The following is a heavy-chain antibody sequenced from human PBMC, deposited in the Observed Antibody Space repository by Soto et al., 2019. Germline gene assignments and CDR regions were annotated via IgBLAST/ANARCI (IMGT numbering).Heavy chain of an antibody. CDR2: IYYSGST. V-gene: IGHV4-30-4*01. Sequence: NPSETLSLTCTVSGGSISSGDYYWSWIRQPPGKGLEWIGYIYYSGSTYYNPPLKSRVTISVDTSKNQFSLKLSSVTAADTAVYCCAREGYYDSYYYGMDVWGQGTTVTVSS. J-gene: IGHJ6*02. D-gene: IGHD3-22*01. CDR1: GGSISSGDYY. CDR3: AREGYYDSYYYGMDV.